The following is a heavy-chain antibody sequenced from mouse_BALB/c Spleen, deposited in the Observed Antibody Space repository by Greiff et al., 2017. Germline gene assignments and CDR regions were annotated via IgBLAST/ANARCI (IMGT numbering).Heavy chain of an antibody. CDR3: VGDYDGSGYGYFEV. Sequence: DVKLQESGAELVKPGASVKLSCTASGFNIKDTYMHWVKQRPEQGLEWIGRIDPANGNTKYDPKFQGKATITADTSSNTAYLQLSSLTSEDTAVYYGVGDYDGSGYGYFEVWGAGTTGTVSS. CDR2: IDPANGNT. J-gene: IGHJ1*01. V-gene: IGHV14-3*02. D-gene: IGHD2-3*01. CDR1: GFNIKDTY.